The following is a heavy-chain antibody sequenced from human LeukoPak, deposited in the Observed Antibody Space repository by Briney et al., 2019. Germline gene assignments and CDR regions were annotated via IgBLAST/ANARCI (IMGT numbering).Heavy chain of an antibody. CDR3: AREQQLPRRDWFDP. Sequence: SQTLSLTCAISGDSVSSNSAAWNWIRQCPSRGLERLGRTYYRSKWYNDYAVSVKSRITINPDTSKNQFSLQLNSATPEDTAVYYCAREQQLPRRDWFDPWGQGTLVTVSS. J-gene: IGHJ5*02. CDR2: TYYRSKWYN. V-gene: IGHV6-1*01. CDR1: GDSVSSNSAA. D-gene: IGHD6-13*01.